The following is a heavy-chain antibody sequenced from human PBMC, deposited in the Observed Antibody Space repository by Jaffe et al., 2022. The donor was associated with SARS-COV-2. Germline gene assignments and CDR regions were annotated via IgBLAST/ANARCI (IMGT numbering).Heavy chain of an antibody. D-gene: IGHD2-21*01. CDR2: IVVGSGNT. J-gene: IGHJ4*02. V-gene: IGHV1-58*02. CDR3: ATDNSRPYCGGDCYDY. Sequence: QMQLVQSGPEVKKPGTSVKVSCKASGFTFTNSAMQWVRQARGQRLEWIGWIVVGSGNTNYAQKFQERVTITRDMSTSTAYMELSSLRSEDTAVYYCATDNSRPYCGGDCYDYWGQGTLVTVSS. CDR1: GFTFTNSA.